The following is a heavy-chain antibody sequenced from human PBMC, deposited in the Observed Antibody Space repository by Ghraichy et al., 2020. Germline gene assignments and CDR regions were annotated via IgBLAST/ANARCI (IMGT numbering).Heavy chain of an antibody. CDR3: ARGYGSGRSYG. CDR2: ISSRGST. CDR1: GFTFSSYD. J-gene: IGHJ4*02. D-gene: IGHD3-10*01. Sequence: ASMNISCAASGFTFSSYDLTWVRQAPGKGLELVSSISSRGSTSYTDSVKGRFTISRDNAKNLVHLQMNSLKDEDTAMYYCARGYGSGRSYGWGQGTLVTVSS. V-gene: IGHV3-69-1*01.